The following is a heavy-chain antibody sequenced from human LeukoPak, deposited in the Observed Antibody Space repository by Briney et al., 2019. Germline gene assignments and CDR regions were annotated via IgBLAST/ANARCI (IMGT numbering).Heavy chain of an antibody. V-gene: IGHV3-21*01. J-gene: IGHJ4*02. Sequence: PGGSLRLSCAASGFTFSGYEMNWVRQAPGKGLEWVSSISSSSTYIYYADSVKGRLTISRDNAKNSLYLQMNSLRAEDTAVYYCARDPNTYGSGSDGGYWGQGTLVTVSS. D-gene: IGHD3-10*01. CDR1: GFTFSGYE. CDR3: ARDPNTYGSGSDGGY. CDR2: ISSSSTYI.